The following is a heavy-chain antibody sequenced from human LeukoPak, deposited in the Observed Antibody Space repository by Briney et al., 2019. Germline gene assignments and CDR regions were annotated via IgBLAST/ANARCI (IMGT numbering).Heavy chain of an antibody. CDR1: GYTFTSYY. Sequence: GASVKVSCKASGYTFTSYYMHWVRQAPGQGLEWMGIINPSGGSTSYAQKFQGRVTITADKSTSTAYMELSSLRSEDTAVYYCARDSGAYDSSGYYFNLPDYWGQGTLVTVSS. CDR3: ARDSGAYDSSGYYFNLPDY. J-gene: IGHJ4*02. V-gene: IGHV1-46*01. CDR2: INPSGGST. D-gene: IGHD3-22*01.